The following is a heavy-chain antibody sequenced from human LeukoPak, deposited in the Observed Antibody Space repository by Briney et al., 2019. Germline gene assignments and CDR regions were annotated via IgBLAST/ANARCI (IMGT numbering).Heavy chain of an antibody. CDR1: GFTFSSYA. V-gene: IGHV3-30-3*01. J-gene: IGHJ4*02. Sequence: GVLRLSCAAAGFTFSSYAMHWVRQAPGKGLEWVAVISYDGSNKYYADSVKGRFTISRDNSKNTLYLQMNSLRAEDTAVYYCARDRSSSFSFDYWGQGTLVTVSS. D-gene: IGHD6-13*01. CDR2: ISYDGSNK. CDR3: ARDRSSSFSFDY.